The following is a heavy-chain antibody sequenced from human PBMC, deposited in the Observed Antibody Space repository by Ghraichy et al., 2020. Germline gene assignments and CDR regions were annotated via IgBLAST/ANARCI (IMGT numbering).Heavy chain of an antibody. CDR2: INSDGSST. CDR3: ASPAALLGMDV. Sequence: GESLNISCAASGFTFSSYWMHWVRQAPGKGLVWVLRINSDGSSTSYADSVKGRFTISRDNAKNTLYLQMNSLRAEDTAVYYCASPAALLGMDVWGQGTTVTVSS. D-gene: IGHD2-2*01. J-gene: IGHJ6*02. CDR1: GFTFSSYW. V-gene: IGHV3-74*01.